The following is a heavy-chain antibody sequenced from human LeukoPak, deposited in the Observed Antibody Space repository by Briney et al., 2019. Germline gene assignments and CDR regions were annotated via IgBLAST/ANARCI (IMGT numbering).Heavy chain of an antibody. CDR2: INHSGST. Sequence: WETLSLTCAAYGGSFSSYYWSWIRQPPGKGLECIGEINHSGSTTYNPSLHSRVTISVDTSKNQFSLVPSSVTAADTAVYYCARGRLYFDRFVRRYYFDYWGQGTLVTVSS. J-gene: IGHJ4*02. CDR3: ARGRLYFDRFVRRYYFDY. CDR1: GGSFSSYY. D-gene: IGHD3-9*01. V-gene: IGHV4-34*01.